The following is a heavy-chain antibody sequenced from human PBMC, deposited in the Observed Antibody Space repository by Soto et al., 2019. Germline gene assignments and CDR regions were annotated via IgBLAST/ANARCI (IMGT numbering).Heavy chain of an antibody. J-gene: IGHJ3*02. Sequence: HGESLKISCKGSGYSFTSYWIGWVRQMPGKGLEWMGIIYPGDSDTRYSPSFQGQVTISADKSISTAYLQWSSLKASDTAMYYCARQKIRYFDSGKDAFDIWGQGTMVT. CDR3: ARQKIRYFDSGKDAFDI. D-gene: IGHD3-9*01. V-gene: IGHV5-51*01. CDR2: IYPGDSDT. CDR1: GYSFTSYW.